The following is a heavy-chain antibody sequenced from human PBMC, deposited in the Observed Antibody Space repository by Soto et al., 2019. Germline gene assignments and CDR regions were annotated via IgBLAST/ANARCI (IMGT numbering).Heavy chain of an antibody. CDR2: IYHSGST. Sequence: SETLSLTCAVSGGSISSGGYSWSWIRQPPGKGLEWIGYIYHSGSTYYNPSLKSRVTISVDRSKNQFSLKLSSVTAADTAVYYCAGTPYCSSTSCSTHNWFDPWGQGTLVTVSS. J-gene: IGHJ5*02. V-gene: IGHV4-30-2*01. D-gene: IGHD2-2*01. CDR3: AGTPYCSSTSCSTHNWFDP. CDR1: GGSISSGGYS.